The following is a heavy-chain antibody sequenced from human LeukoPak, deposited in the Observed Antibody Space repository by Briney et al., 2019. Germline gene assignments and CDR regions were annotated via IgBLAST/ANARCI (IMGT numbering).Heavy chain of an antibody. J-gene: IGHJ5*02. CDR1: GGSFSGYY. CDR3: ARRATHRPFDP. D-gene: IGHD1-14*01. Sequence: PSETLSLTCAVYGGSFSGYYWSRIRQPPGKGLEWIGEINHSGSTNYNPSLKSRVTISVDTSKNQFSLKLSSVTAADTAVYYCARRATHRPFDPWGQGTLVTVSS. V-gene: IGHV4-34*01. CDR2: INHSGST.